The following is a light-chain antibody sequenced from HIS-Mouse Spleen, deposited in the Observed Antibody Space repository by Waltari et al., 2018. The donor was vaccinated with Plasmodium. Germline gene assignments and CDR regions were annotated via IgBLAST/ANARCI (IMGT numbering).Light chain of an antibody. CDR3: QQNYNTWT. CDR1: KSISSY. V-gene: IGKV1-39*01. J-gene: IGKJ1*01. Sequence: DIQMTQSPSSLSASVGARVTITCRESKSISSYLNWYQQKPGKAPKLLIYAASSLQSGVPSRFSGSGSGTDFTLTISSLQPEDFATYYCQQNYNTWTFGQGTKVEIK. CDR2: AAS.